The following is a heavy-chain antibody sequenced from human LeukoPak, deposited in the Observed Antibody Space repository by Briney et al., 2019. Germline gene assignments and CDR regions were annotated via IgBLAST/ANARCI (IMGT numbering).Heavy chain of an antibody. Sequence: SETLSLTCIVSGGSLNSYYWSWIRQPAGKGLEWIGRVHRSGDTNYNPSLKSRLTMSVETSKNQISLRLRSVSAADTAVYYCARDDFEYSVHYGMDVWGQGTTVTVSS. D-gene: IGHD3-9*01. CDR1: GGSLNSYY. J-gene: IGHJ6*02. V-gene: IGHV4-4*07. CDR2: VHRSGDT. CDR3: ARDDFEYSVHYGMDV.